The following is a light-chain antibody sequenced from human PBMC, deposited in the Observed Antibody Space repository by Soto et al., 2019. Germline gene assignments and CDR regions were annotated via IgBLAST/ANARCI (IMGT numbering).Light chain of an antibody. V-gene: IGKV3-20*01. CDR3: QQYGSSSWT. CDR1: QTVRGNY. J-gene: IGKJ1*01. CDR2: LAS. Sequence: EIVLTQSPGTLSLSPGERATLSCSASQTVRGNYLAWFQQRPGQPPRLLIYLASTRAAGVPDRFSGSGSGTEFSLTISRLEPEDFAVYYCQQYGSSSWTFGQGTKVEIK.